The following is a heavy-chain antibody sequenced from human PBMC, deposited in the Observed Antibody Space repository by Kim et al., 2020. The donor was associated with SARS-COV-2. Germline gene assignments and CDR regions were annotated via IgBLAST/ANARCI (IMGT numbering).Heavy chain of an antibody. CDR3: TRGGYSYGLGWFDP. CDR1: GFTFGDYA. CDR2: IRSKAYGGTT. J-gene: IGHJ5*02. V-gene: IGHV3-49*03. D-gene: IGHD5-18*01. Sequence: GGSLRLSCTASGFTFGDYAMSWFRQAPGKGLEWVGFIRSKAYGGTTEYAASVKGRFTISRDDSKSIAYLQMNSLKTEDTAVYYCTRGGYSYGLGWFDPWGQGTLVTVSS.